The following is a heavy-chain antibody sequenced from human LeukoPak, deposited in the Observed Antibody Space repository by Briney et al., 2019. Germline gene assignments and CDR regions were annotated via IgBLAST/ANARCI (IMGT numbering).Heavy chain of an antibody. CDR2: IYYSGST. CDR1: GGSISSYY. Sequence: SETLSLTCTVSGGSISSYYWSWIRQPPGKGLEWIGYIYYSGSTNYNPSLKSRVTISVDTSKNQFSLKLRSVTPAYTPVYYCARTTEGYCRGRSCYSYYYYMDVWGKGTTVTVSS. D-gene: IGHD2-15*01. J-gene: IGHJ6*03. CDR3: ARTTEGYCRGRSCYSYYYYMDV. V-gene: IGHV4-59*01.